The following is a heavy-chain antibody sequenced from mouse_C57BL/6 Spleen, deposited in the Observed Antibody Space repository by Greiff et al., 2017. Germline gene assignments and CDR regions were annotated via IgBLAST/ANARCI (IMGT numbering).Heavy chain of an antibody. CDR3: ARQGLPPYYAMDY. Sequence: EVKLHESGPGLVKPSQSLSLTCSVTGYSITSGYYWNWIRQFPGNKLEWMGYISYDGSNNYNPSLKNRISITRDTSKNQFFLKLNSVTTEDTATYYCARQGLPPYYAMDYWGQGTSVTVSS. D-gene: IGHD2-4*01. J-gene: IGHJ4*01. CDR1: GYSITSGYY. V-gene: IGHV3-6*01. CDR2: ISYDGSN.